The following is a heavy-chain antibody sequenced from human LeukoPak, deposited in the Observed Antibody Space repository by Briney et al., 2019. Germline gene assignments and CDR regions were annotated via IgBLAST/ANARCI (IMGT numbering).Heavy chain of an antibody. CDR2: INHSAST. D-gene: IGHD2-2*01. V-gene: IGHV4-34*01. CDR3: ARGLVLVPAALVSATSGYGMDV. CDR1: DESFSGYY. Sequence: SETLSLTCAVYDESFSGYYWSWIRQPPGKGLEWIGEINHSASTNYNPSLKSRVAISVDTSKNQFSLKLSSVTAADTGVYYCARGLVLVPAALVSATSGYGMDVWGQGTTVTVSS. J-gene: IGHJ6*02.